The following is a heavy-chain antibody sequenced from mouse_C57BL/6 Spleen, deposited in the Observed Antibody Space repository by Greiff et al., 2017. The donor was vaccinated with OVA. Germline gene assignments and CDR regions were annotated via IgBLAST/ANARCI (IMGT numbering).Heavy chain of an antibody. CDR3: AIYDGYYVDFDY. V-gene: IGHV1-55*01. CDR2: IYPGSGST. CDR1: GYTFTSYW. J-gene: IGHJ2*01. Sequence: QVQLQQPGAELVKPGASVKMSCKASGYTFTSYWITWVKQRPGQGLEWIGDIYPGSGSTNYNEKFKSKATLTVDTSSSTAYMQLSSLTSEDSAVYYCAIYDGYYVDFDYWGQGTTLTVSS. D-gene: IGHD2-3*01.